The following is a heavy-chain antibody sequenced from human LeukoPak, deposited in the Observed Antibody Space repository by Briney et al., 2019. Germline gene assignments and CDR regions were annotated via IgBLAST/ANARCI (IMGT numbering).Heavy chain of an antibody. V-gene: IGHV1-18*04. CDR1: GYAFTSYG. CDR2: ISAYNGNT. J-gene: IGHJ3*02. Sequence: ASVKVSCKASGYAFTSYGISWVRQAPGQGLEWMGWISAYNGNTNYAQKLQGRVTMTTDTSTSTAYMELRSLRSDDTAVYYCARDVGDGRLYDAFDIWGQGTMVTVSS. D-gene: IGHD4-17*01. CDR3: ARDVGDGRLYDAFDI.